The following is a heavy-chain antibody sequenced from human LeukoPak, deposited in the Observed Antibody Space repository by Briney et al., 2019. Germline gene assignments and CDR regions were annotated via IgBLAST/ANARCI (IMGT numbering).Heavy chain of an antibody. Sequence: GGSLRLSCAASGFTVSSNYVSWVRQAPGKGLEWVSVIYSGGSTYYADSVKGRFTISRDNSKNTLYPQMNSLRAEDTAVYYCARDQPGDYGAGYFDYWGQGTLVTVSS. D-gene: IGHD4-17*01. CDR2: IYSGGST. J-gene: IGHJ4*02. V-gene: IGHV3-53*01. CDR1: GFTVSSNY. CDR3: ARDQPGDYGAGYFDY.